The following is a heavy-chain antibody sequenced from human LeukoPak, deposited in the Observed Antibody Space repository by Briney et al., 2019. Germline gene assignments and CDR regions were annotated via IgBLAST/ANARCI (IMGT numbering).Heavy chain of an antibody. Sequence: ASVKVSCKASGYTFTSYDINWVRQATGQGLEWMGWMNPNSGNTGYAQKFQGRVTMTINTSTSTAYMELRSLRSEDTAVYYCARPLRGYSPFDSWGQGTLVTVSS. CDR2: MNPNSGNT. CDR1: GYTFTSYD. V-gene: IGHV1-8*01. J-gene: IGHJ4*02. D-gene: IGHD5-12*01. CDR3: ARPLRGYSPFDS.